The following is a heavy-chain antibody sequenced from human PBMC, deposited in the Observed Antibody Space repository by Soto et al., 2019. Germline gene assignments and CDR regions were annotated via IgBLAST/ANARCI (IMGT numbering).Heavy chain of an antibody. Sequence: VQLRQSGPGLVKPSGTLSLTCAVSGGSISSSNWWTWVRQAPGKGLEWNGEIYHSGNTYYNPSPKGRVTKTVDNSNNPFSLKLNSVTAPDTAVYYCATLPPRVVASLLPIPTWGQGTLVTVSS. D-gene: IGHD1-26*01. J-gene: IGHJ5*02. CDR3: ATLPPRVVASLLPIPT. CDR1: GGSISSSNW. CDR2: IYHSGNT. V-gene: IGHV4-4*02.